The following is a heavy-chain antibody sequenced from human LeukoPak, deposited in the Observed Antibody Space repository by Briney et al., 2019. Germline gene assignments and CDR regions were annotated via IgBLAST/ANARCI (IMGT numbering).Heavy chain of an antibody. CDR3: ATYVDTAMVVDAFDI. Sequence: GATVKVACRGSGGNFSSDDKSWTRQAPGQGLEWKGRIIPIFGTANYEQKFQGRVTITTDESTSTAYMELSSLRSEDTAVYYCATYVDTAMVVDAFDIWGQGTMVTVSS. CDR2: IIPIFGTA. J-gene: IGHJ3*02. D-gene: IGHD5-18*01. V-gene: IGHV1-69*05. CDR1: GGNFSSDD.